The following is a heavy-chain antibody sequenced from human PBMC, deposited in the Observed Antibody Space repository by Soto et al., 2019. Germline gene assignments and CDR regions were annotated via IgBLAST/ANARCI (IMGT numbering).Heavy chain of an antibody. J-gene: IGHJ3*02. D-gene: IGHD3-22*01. Sequence: ASVKVSCKASGYTFTSYDINRVRRATGQGLEWMGWMNPNSGNTGYAQKFQGRVTMTRNTSISTAYMELSSLRSEDTAVYYCARVDPITMIADDAFDIWGQGTMVTVSS. CDR2: MNPNSGNT. CDR3: ARVDPITMIADDAFDI. V-gene: IGHV1-8*01. CDR1: GYTFTSYD.